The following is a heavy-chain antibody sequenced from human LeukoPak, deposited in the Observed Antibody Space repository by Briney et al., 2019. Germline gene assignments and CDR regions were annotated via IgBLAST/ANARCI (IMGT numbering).Heavy chain of an antibody. CDR3: ARRGYQLLYGDY. D-gene: IGHD2-2*02. CDR2: ISSSGSTI. V-gene: IGHV3-11*04. Sequence: PGGSLRLSCAVSGFTFSDYYMSWIRQAPGKGLEWVSYISSSGSTIHYADSVKGRFTISRDNAKNSLFLQMNSLRAEDTAVYYCARRGYQLLYGDYWGQGTLVTVSS. J-gene: IGHJ4*02. CDR1: GFTFSDYY.